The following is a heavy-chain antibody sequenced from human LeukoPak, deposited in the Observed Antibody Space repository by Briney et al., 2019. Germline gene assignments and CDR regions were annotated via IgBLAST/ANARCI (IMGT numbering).Heavy chain of an antibody. J-gene: IGHJ4*02. CDR2: ISGSGGST. D-gene: IGHD1-26*01. V-gene: IGHV3-23*01. Sequence: PGGSMRLSCAASGFTFSSYAMSWVRQAPGKGLEWVSAISGSGGSTYYADSVKGRFTISRDNSKNTLYLQMNGLRAEDTAVYYCAKVPLWELLWGGDYWGQGTLVTVSS. CDR3: AKVPLWELLWGGDY. CDR1: GFTFSSYA.